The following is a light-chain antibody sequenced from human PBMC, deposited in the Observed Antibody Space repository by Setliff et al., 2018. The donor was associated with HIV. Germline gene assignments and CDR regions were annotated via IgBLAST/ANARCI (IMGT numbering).Light chain of an antibody. V-gene: IGLV2-14*03. CDR3: TSYTTSSSPYV. CDR2: NVN. Sequence: QSVLAQPASVSGSPGQSITISCTGTRSDVGGYDYVSWYQHHPGKAPKLIIYNVNKRPSGVSNRLSGSKSGNTASQTISGLQAEDEADYYCTSYTTSSSPYVFGTGTKVTVL. J-gene: IGLJ1*01. CDR1: RSDVGGYDY.